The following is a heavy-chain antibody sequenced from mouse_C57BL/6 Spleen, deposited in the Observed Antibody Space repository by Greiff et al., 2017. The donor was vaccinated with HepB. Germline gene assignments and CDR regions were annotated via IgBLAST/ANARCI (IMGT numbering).Heavy chain of an antibody. D-gene: IGHD2-5*01. CDR3: ARCDYSNYWYFDV. V-gene: IGHV7-3*01. CDR2: IRNKANGYTT. Sequence: EVQVVESGGGLVQPGGSLSLSCAASGFTFTDYYMSWVRQPPGKALEWLGFIRNKANGYTTEYSASVKGRFTISRDNSQSILYLQMNALRAEDSATYYCARCDYSNYWYFDVWGTGTTVTVSS. J-gene: IGHJ1*03. CDR1: GFTFTDYY.